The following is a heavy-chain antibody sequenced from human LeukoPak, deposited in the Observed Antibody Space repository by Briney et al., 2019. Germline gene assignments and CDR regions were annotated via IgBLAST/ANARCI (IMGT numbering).Heavy chain of an antibody. CDR1: GFTFDDYA. D-gene: IGHD3-22*01. V-gene: IGHV3-9*01. Sequence: GGSLRLSCAASGFTFDDYAMHWVRQAPGKGLEWVSGTSWNSGSLGYADSVKGRFTISRDNAKNSLYLQMNSLRAEDTAVYYCARDRRYYYDSSGYYYYYYGMDVWGQGTTVTVSS. J-gene: IGHJ6*02. CDR2: TSWNSGSL. CDR3: ARDRRYYYDSSGYYYYYYGMDV.